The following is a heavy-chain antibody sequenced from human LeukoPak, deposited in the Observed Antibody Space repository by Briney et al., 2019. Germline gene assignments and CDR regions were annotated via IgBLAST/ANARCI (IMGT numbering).Heavy chain of an antibody. Sequence: GASVKVSCKASGYTFTGYYMHWVRQAPGQGLGWMGWINPNSGGTNYAQKFQGRVTMTRDTAISTAYMELSRLRSDDTAVYYCAMIAARNGVDPWGQGTLVTVSS. V-gene: IGHV1-2*02. J-gene: IGHJ5*02. CDR2: INPNSGGT. D-gene: IGHD6-6*01. CDR1: GYTFTGYY. CDR3: AMIAARNGVDP.